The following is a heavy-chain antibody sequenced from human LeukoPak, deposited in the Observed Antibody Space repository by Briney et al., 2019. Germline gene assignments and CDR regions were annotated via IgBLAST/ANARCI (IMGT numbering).Heavy chain of an antibody. J-gene: IGHJ4*02. CDR1: GFTFSSYA. D-gene: IGHD3-10*01. CDR2: ISGSGGST. V-gene: IGHV3-23*01. CDR3: AKTPSPFTYGSGSCRFIWTFDY. Sequence: GGSLRLSCAASGFTFSSYAMSWVRQAPGKGLEWVSAISGSGGSTYYADSVKGRFTISRDNSKNTLYLQMYSLRAEDTAVYYCAKTPSPFTYGSGSCRFIWTFDYWGQGTLVTVSS.